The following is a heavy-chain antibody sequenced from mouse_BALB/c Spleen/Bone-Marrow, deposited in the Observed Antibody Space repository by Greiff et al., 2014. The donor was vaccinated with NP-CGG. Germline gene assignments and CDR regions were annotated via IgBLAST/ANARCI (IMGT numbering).Heavy chain of an antibody. D-gene: IGHD2-12*01. J-gene: IGHJ2*01. V-gene: IGHV5-6-3*01. CDR1: GITISNYG. Sequence: EVMLVESGGGLVQPGGSLKLSCAASGITISNYGMSWIRQTPDKRLELVATINGNGGSSYYPDSVKGRFTISRDNAKNTLYLQMSSLKSEDTAMYYCARVAYYNVYFDYWGQGTTLTVSS. CDR3: ARVAYYNVYFDY. CDR2: INGNGGSS.